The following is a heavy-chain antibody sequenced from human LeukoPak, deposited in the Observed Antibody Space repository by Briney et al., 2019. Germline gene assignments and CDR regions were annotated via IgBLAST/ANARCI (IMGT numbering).Heavy chain of an antibody. D-gene: IGHD3-3*01. J-gene: IGHJ4*02. V-gene: IGHV1-46*01. CDR1: GYTFTSYY. CDR2: INPSGGST. CDR3: ARYDFWSGYDY. Sequence: GASVTVSCKASGYTFTSYYMHWVRQAPGQGLEWMGIINPSGGSTSYAQKFQGRVTMTRDTSTSTVYMELSSLRSEDTVVYYCARYDFWSGYDYWGQGTLVTVSS.